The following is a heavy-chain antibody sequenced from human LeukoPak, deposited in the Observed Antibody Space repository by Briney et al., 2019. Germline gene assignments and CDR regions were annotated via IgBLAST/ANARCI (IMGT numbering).Heavy chain of an antibody. CDR3: ARGQRHYYDSSGYRGFDY. Sequence: VASVKVSCKASGGTFSSYAISWVRQAPGQGLEWMGGIIPIFGTANYAQKFQGRVTITADESTSTAYMELSSLRSEDTAVYYCARGQRHYYDSSGYRGFDYWGQGTLVTVCS. CDR2: IIPIFGTA. D-gene: IGHD3-22*01. J-gene: IGHJ4*02. V-gene: IGHV1-69*01. CDR1: GGTFSSYA.